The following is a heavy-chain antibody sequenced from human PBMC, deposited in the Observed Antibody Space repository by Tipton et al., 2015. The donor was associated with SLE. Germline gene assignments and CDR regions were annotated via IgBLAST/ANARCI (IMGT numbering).Heavy chain of an antibody. D-gene: IGHD2-2*01. J-gene: IGHJ1*01. CDR2: IYSGGST. Sequence: QLVQSGGGLVQPGGSLRLSCAASGFTVSSNYMSWVRQAPGKGLEWVSVIYSGGSTYYADSVKGRFTISRHNSKNTLYLQMNSLRAEDTAVYYCASLYCSSTSCSAPGHFQHWGQGTLVTVSS. CDR3: ASLYCSSTSCSAPGHFQH. CDR1: GFTVSSNY. V-gene: IGHV3-53*04.